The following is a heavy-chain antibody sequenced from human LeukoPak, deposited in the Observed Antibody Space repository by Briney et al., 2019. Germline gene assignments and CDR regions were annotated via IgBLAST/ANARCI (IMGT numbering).Heavy chain of an antibody. V-gene: IGHV3-7*05. CDR3: TRDSQGSGMYSVVY. D-gene: IGHD3-10*01. CDR1: GFTLSIYW. J-gene: IGHJ4*02. Sequence: PGGSLRLSCAASGFTLSIYWMSWVRQAPGKGLEWVANIKHDVREKYYVDSVKGRFTISRDNAKNSLFLQMNSLRAEDTAVYYCTRDSQGSGMYSVVYWGQGTLVTVSS. CDR2: IKHDVREK.